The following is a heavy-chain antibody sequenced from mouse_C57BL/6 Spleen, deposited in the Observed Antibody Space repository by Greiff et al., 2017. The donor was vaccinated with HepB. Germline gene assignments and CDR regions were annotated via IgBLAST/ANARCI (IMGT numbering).Heavy chain of an antibody. CDR1: GYTFTSYW. CDR2: INPSNGGT. V-gene: IGHV1-53*01. D-gene: IGHD1-1*01. Sequence: QVQLQQPGTELVKPGASVKLSCKASGYTFTSYWMHWVKQRPGQGLEWIGNINPSNGGTNYNEKFKSKATLTVDKSSSTAYMQLSSLTSEDSAVYYCAGLYYYGSSYEGYFDVWGTGTTVTVSS. J-gene: IGHJ1*03. CDR3: AGLYYYGSSYEGYFDV.